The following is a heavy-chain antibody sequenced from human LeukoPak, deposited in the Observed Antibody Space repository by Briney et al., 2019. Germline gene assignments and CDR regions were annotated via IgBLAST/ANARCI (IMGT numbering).Heavy chain of an antibody. CDR1: GYTFTNHG. CDR2: ISAYNGNT. V-gene: IGHV1-18*01. D-gene: IGHD4-17*01. Sequence: ASVKVSCKASGYTFTNHGITWVRQAPGQGLEWMGWISAYNGNTKYAQKLQGRVTMTTDTSTSTAYMELKSLRSDDTAVYYCARALRLEEEYYFDNWGQGTLVTVSS. CDR3: ARALRLEEEYYFDN. J-gene: IGHJ4*02.